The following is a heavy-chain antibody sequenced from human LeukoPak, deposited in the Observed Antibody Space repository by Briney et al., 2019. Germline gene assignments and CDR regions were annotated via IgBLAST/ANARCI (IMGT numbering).Heavy chain of an antibody. D-gene: IGHD6-13*01. Sequence: RTGGSLRLSCAASGFTFSSYEMNWVRQAPGKGLEWVSYISSSGSTIYYADSVKGRFTISRDNAKNSLYLQMNSLRAEDMAVYYCATDGGPAYSSSWYLYWGQGSLVTVSS. J-gene: IGHJ4*02. CDR1: GFTFSSYE. CDR3: ATDGGPAYSSSWYLY. CDR2: ISSSGSTI. V-gene: IGHV3-48*03.